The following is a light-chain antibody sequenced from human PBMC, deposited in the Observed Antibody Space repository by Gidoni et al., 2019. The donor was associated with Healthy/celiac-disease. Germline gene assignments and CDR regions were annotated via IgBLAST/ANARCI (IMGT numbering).Light chain of an antibody. V-gene: IGKV1-39*01. CDR2: AAS. J-gene: IGKJ2*01. Sequence: DIQLTHSPSSLSASVGDRVTITCRASQRISSYLNWYQQKPGKAPKLLSYAASSLQSGVPSRFSGSGSGTDFTLTISSLQPEDFATYYCQQSYSTPRTFGQGTKLEIK. CDR1: QRISSY. CDR3: QQSYSTPRT.